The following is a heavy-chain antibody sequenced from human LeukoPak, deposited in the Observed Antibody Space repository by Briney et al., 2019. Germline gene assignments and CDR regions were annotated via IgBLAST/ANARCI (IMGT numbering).Heavy chain of an antibody. CDR2: IYYSGST. CDR1: GGSMSSYY. Sequence: SETLSLTCTVSGGSMSSYYWSWMRQPPGKGLEWIGHIYYSGSTKYNPSLKSQVTISVDTSKNQFSLKLSYVTAADTAVYYCARGARAGYNLEPFDYWGQGTLVTVSS. V-gene: IGHV4-59*08. CDR3: ARGARAGYNLEPFDY. D-gene: IGHD5-24*01. J-gene: IGHJ4*02.